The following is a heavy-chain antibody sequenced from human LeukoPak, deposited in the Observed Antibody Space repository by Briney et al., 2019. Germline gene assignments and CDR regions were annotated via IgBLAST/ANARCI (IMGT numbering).Heavy chain of an antibody. CDR3: AREGVLETDY. J-gene: IGHJ4*02. Sequence: SETLSLTCTVSGGSISSSSYYWGWIRQPPGKGLEWIGSIYYSGSTYYNPSPKSRVTISVDTSKNQFSLKLSSVTAADTAVYYCAREGVLETDYWGQGTLVTVSS. CDR2: IYYSGST. V-gene: IGHV4-39*07. D-gene: IGHD5-24*01. CDR1: GGSISSSSYY.